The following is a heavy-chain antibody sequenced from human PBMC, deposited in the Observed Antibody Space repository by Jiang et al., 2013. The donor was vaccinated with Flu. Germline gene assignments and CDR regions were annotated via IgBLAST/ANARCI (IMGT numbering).Heavy chain of an antibody. CDR3: ARAGLLGSSGPYFDY. J-gene: IGHJ4*02. D-gene: IGHD6-19*01. CDR1: GDSISSYY. CDR2: IYYNSGST. Sequence: PGLVKPSETLSLTCSVSGDSISSYYWNWIRQPPGKGLEWIAYIYYNSGSTNYNPSLKSRITISVDTSKNQFSLKLSSVTAADTAVYYCARAGLLGSSGPYFDYWDQG. V-gene: IGHV4-59*01.